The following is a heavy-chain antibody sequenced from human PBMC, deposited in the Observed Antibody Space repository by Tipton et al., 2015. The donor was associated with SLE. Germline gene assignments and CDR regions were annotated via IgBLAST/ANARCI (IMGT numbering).Heavy chain of an antibody. J-gene: IGHJ4*02. CDR2: MYHSGHT. V-gene: IGHV4-38-2*02. Sequence: TLSLTCTVSGYFITSAVYWGWIRQPPGKGLEWIGSMYHSGHTFFNSSLKSRVTISVDTSKNHFSLNLNSVTAADTAIYFCARQVTSGVYYFDSWGQGTLVTVSS. D-gene: IGHD2-15*01. CDR1: GYFITSAVY. CDR3: ARQVTSGVYYFDS.